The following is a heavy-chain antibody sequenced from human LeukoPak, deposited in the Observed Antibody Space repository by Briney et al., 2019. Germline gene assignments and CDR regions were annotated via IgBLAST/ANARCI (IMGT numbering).Heavy chain of an antibody. D-gene: IGHD3-3*01. CDR1: GGSIGTYY. J-gene: IGHJ3*01. CDR3: ARSFGSKNAFDV. V-gene: IGHV4-59*08. CDR2: IYYIGTT. Sequence: SETLSLTWTVSGGSIGTYYWSWIRQPPGKRLEWIGNIYYIGTTNYNPSLKSRVSISIDTSENQFSLKLSSVTAADTAVYYCARSFGSKNAFDVWGQGAKVTVSS.